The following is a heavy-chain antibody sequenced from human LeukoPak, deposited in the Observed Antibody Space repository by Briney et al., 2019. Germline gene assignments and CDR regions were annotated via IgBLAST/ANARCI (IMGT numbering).Heavy chain of an antibody. D-gene: IGHD3-22*01. CDR1: GFTFSSYA. Sequence: GGSLRLSCAASGFTFSSYAMCWVRQAPGKGLEWVSAISGSGGSTYYADSVKGRFTISRDNSKNTLYLQMNSLRAEDTAVYYCAKDLAPYYDSSGYPSYWGQGTLVTVSS. CDR2: ISGSGGST. J-gene: IGHJ4*02. CDR3: AKDLAPYYDSSGYPSY. V-gene: IGHV3-23*01.